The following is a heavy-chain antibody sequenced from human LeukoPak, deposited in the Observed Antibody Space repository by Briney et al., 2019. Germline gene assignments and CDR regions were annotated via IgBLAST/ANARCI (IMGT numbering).Heavy chain of an antibody. J-gene: IGHJ4*02. CDR1: GGTFSSYA. Sequence: SVKVSCKASGGTFSSYAISWVRQAPGQGLEWMGRIIPILGIANYAQKFQGRVTITADKSTSTAYMELSSLRSEDTAVYYCARDQWDDYGVYYLDYWGQGTLVTVSS. CDR3: ARDQWDDYGVYYLDY. CDR2: IIPILGIA. V-gene: IGHV1-69*04. D-gene: IGHD4-17*01.